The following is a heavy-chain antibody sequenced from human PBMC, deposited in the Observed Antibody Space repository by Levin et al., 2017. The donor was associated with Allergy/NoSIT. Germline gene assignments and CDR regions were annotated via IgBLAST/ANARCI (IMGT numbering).Heavy chain of an antibody. Sequence: ASVKVSCKASGYTFTSYYMHWVRQAPGQGLEWMGIINPSGGSTSYAQKFQGRVTMTRDTSTSTVYMELSSLRSEDTAVYYCARGPSQLAWFSTHDYWGQGTLVTVSS. D-gene: IGHD6-6*01. CDR1: GYTFTSYY. CDR2: INPSGGST. J-gene: IGHJ4*02. CDR3: ARGPSQLAWFSTHDY. V-gene: IGHV1-46*03.